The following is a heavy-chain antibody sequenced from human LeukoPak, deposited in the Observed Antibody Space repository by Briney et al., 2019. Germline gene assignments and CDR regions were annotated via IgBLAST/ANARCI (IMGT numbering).Heavy chain of an antibody. CDR1: GYTFTSYA. D-gene: IGHD6-19*01. CDR2: IDAGNGNT. J-gene: IGHJ3*02. CDR3: ARGLEEWLVHDAFDI. Sequence: GASVKVSCKASGYTFTSYAMHWVRQAPGQRLEWMGWIDAGNGNTKYSQEFQGRVTITRDTSASTAYMELSSLRSEDMAVYYCARGLEEWLVHDAFDIWGQGTMVTVSS. V-gene: IGHV1-3*03.